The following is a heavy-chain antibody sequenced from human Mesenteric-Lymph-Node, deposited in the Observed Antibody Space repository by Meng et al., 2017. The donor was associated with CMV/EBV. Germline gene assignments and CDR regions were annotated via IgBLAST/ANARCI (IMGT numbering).Heavy chain of an antibody. D-gene: IGHD5-12*01. Sequence: SGYFFPSYAVPWVRQATGQSLEWMGWIDGGSGNTNSSQKFPGRVTLTRDTSASTVYMELSSLRSEDTAVYYCAKQNSGYDSGGGDYWGQGTLVTVFS. J-gene: IGHJ4*02. V-gene: IGHV1-3*01. CDR1: GYFFPSYA. CDR2: IDGGSGNT. CDR3: AKQNSGYDSGGGDY.